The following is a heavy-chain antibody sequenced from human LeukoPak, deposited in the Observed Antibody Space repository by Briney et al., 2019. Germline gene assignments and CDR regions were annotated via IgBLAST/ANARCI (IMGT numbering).Heavy chain of an antibody. V-gene: IGHV4-39*07. Sequence: SETLSLTCTVSGASIRSSTYYWGWIRQPPGKGLEWMGSIYYSGNTYYNPSLKSRVTISVDTSKNQFSLKVNSVTAADTAVYYCARDSRYYDSSGFYWGQGSLVTVSS. J-gene: IGHJ4*02. CDR3: ARDSRYYDSSGFY. CDR2: IYYSGNT. D-gene: IGHD3-22*01. CDR1: GASIRSSTYY.